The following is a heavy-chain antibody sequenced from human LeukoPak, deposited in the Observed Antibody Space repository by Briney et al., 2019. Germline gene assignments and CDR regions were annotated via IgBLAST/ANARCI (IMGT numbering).Heavy chain of an antibody. J-gene: IGHJ4*02. CDR1: GFTFSSHA. D-gene: IGHD5-18*01. Sequence: GGSLRLSCAASGFTFSSHAMTWVRQAPGKGLQWVSSISINADDTHYADSVKGRFTISRDNSKNTLYLQMNSLRAEDTAVYYCARSLSTMQLSEFDYWGQGTLVTVSS. V-gene: IGHV3-23*01. CDR3: ARSLSTMQLSEFDY. CDR2: ISINADDT.